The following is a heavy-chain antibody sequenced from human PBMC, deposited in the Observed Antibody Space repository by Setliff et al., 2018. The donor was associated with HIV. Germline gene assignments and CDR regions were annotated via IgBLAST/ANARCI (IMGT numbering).Heavy chain of an antibody. J-gene: IGHJ4*02. V-gene: IGHV1-2*02. CDR1: GYRFTDFY. D-gene: IGHD1-26*01. Sequence: ASVKVSCKTFGYRFTDFYVNWVRQAPGQGLEWMGWINPKSGATKNAQKFQGRVTMTRDTSISTVYMELSRLRSDDTAVYYCARGSGSYWGYWGQGTLVTVSS. CDR2: INPKSGAT. CDR3: ARGSGSYWGY.